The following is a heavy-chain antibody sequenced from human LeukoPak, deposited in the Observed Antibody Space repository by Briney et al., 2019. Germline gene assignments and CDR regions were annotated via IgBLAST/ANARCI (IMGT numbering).Heavy chain of an antibody. V-gene: IGHV3-33*01. J-gene: IGHJ4*02. D-gene: IGHD6-19*01. CDR3: ARDFSSGWVDY. Sequence: PGRSLRLSCAASGFTFSAYGVHWVRQAPGKGLEWVAVIWHDGSNQYYADSVKGRFNISRDNSKNTLYLQVNSLRADDTAVYYCARDFSSGWVDYWGQGTLVTVSS. CDR1: GFTFSAYG. CDR2: IWHDGSNQ.